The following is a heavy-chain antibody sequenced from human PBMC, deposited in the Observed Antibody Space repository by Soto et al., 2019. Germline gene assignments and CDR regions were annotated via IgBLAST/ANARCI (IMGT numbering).Heavy chain of an antibody. CDR1: GFTFSNYW. J-gene: IGHJ4*02. D-gene: IGHD3-16*01. V-gene: IGHV3-74*01. Sequence: EVQLVESGGGLVQPGESLRLSCAASGFTFSNYWMDWVRQGPGAGLVWVARIDQDGSGTSYADSVKGRFTISRDNAKNTVYLQMNSPRAEDTATYYCVRDNYGFDYWGRGTLVTVSS. CDR2: IDQDGSGT. CDR3: VRDNYGFDY.